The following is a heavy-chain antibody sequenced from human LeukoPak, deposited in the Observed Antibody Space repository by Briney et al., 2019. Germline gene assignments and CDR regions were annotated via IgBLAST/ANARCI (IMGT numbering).Heavy chain of an antibody. J-gene: IGHJ4*02. D-gene: IGHD2-15*01. Sequence: GRSLRLSCTASGFTFGDYAMSWVRQAPGKGLEWVSAISGSGGSTYYADSVKGRFTISRDNSKNTLYLQMNSLRAEDTAVYYCATRTRPVVAAPWNYWGQGTLVTVSS. CDR3: ATRTRPVVAAPWNY. V-gene: IGHV3-23*01. CDR2: ISGSGGST. CDR1: GFTFGDYA.